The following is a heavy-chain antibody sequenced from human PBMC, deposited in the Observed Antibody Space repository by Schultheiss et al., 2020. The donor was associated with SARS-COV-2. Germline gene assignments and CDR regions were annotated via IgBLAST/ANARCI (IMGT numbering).Heavy chain of an antibody. CDR3: ARLPRQQQLGFDY. CDR1: GGSISSYY. Sequence: SETLSLTCTVSGGSISSYYWSWIRQPPGKGLEWIGEINHSGSTNYNPSLKSRVTISVDTSKNQFSLKLSSVTAADTAVYYCARLPRQQQLGFDYWGQGTLVTVSS. D-gene: IGHD6-13*01. CDR2: INHSGST. J-gene: IGHJ4*02. V-gene: IGHV4-34*01.